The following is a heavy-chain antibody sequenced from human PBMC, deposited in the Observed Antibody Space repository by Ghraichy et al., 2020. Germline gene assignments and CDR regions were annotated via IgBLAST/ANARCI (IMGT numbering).Heavy chain of an antibody. V-gene: IGHV4-59*01. CDR1: GASISGFY. D-gene: IGHD3-3*01. Sequence: SETLSLTCTVSGASISGFYWSWIRQPPGKGLEWIGHIYYSGTTNYSPSLKSRLTLSVDRSQNLVSLRLSSVTSADTAVYYFARVPTMFGVAPWGMDIWGQGTTVTVS. CDR3: ARVPTMFGVAPWGMDI. CDR2: IYYSGTT. J-gene: IGHJ6*02.